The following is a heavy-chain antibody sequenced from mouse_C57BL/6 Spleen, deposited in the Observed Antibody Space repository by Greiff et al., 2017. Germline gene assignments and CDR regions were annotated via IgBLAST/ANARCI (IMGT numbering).Heavy chain of an antibody. D-gene: IGHD1-1*02. Sequence: VQVVESGAELVRPGASVTLSCKASGYTFTDYEMHWVKQTPVHGLEWIGAIDPETGGTAYNQKFKGKAILTADKSSSTAYMELRSLTSEDSAVYYCTRRYYGQKAYAMDYWGQGTSVTVSS. CDR2: IDPETGGT. J-gene: IGHJ4*01. V-gene: IGHV1-15*01. CDR1: GYTFTDYE. CDR3: TRRYYGQKAYAMDY.